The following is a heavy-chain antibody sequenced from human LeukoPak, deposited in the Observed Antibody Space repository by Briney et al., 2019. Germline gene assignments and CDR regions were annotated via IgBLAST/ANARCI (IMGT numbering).Heavy chain of an antibody. CDR2: IYYSGST. CDR1: GGSISSYY. CDR3: ARGETYYDFWTGGYYYYMDV. V-gene: IGHV4-59*01. Sequence: SETLSLTCTVSGGSISSYYWSWIRQPPGKGLEWIGYIYYSGSTNYNPSLKSRVTISVDTSKNQFSLKLSSVTAADTAVYYCARGETYYDFWTGGYYYYMDVWGKGTTVTVSS. J-gene: IGHJ6*03. D-gene: IGHD3-3*01.